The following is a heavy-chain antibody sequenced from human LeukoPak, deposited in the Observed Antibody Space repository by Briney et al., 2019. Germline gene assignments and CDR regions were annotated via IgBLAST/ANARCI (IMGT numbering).Heavy chain of an antibody. J-gene: IGHJ3*02. Sequence: SETLSLTCTVSGGSISSGSYYWSWIRQPAGEGLEWIGRIYTSGSTNYNPSLKSRVTISVDTSKNQFSLKLSSVTAADTAVYYCARWSRDLDAFDIWGQGTMVTVSS. CDR2: IYTSGST. CDR3: ARWSRDLDAFDI. CDR1: GGSISSGSYY. V-gene: IGHV4-61*02.